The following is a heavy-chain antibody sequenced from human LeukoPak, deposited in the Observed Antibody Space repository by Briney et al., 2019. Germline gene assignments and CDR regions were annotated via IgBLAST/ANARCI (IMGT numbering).Heavy chain of an antibody. CDR1: RYTFTNYV. V-gene: IGHV1-18*01. CDR2: ISAYNGNT. Sequence: ASVKVSCKASRYTFTNYVISWVRQAPGQGLEGMGWISAYNGNTNNAQKLQGRVTLTTDTSPSTAYMELRRLRAHGTAVCFCARARLLRLYDWLLYRSNWFDPRGQG. CDR3: ARARLLRLYDWLLYRSNWFDP. D-gene: IGHD3-9*01. J-gene: IGHJ5*02.